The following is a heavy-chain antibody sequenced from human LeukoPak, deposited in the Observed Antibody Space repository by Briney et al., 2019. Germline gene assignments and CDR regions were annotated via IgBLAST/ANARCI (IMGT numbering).Heavy chain of an antibody. V-gene: IGHV4-59*08. D-gene: IGHD3-9*01. CDR3: ATIFRPPVPHYFDC. CDR2: IYYTGST. CDR1: GGSISSHY. Sequence: PSETLSLSCTVSGGSISSHYWSWIRQPPGKGLEWLGYIYYTGSTNYNPSLQSRITISLDTSKKQFSLRLSSVTAADTAVYYCATIFRPPVPHYFDCWGQGILVTVSS. J-gene: IGHJ4*02.